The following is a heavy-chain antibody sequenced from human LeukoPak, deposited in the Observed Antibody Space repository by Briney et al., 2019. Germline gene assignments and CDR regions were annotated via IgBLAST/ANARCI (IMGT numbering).Heavy chain of an antibody. Sequence: PGRSLRLSCAASGFTFSSYGMHWVRQAPGKGLEWVAIISYDGSNTYYADSVKGRFTISRNNSNNTLYLQMNSLRAEDTAVYYCAKDLGGIHYDFWGQGTLVSVSS. CDR1: GFTFSSYG. CDR3: AKDLGGIHYDF. CDR2: ISYDGSNT. V-gene: IGHV3-30*18. J-gene: IGHJ4*02.